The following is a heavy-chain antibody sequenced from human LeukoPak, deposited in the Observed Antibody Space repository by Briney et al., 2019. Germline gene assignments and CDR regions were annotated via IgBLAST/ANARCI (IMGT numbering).Heavy chain of an antibody. D-gene: IGHD3-22*01. V-gene: IGHV3-23*01. CDR2: ISGGGGST. Sequence: PGGSLRLSCAASGFTFSSYAMSWVRQAPGKGLEWVSAISGGGGSTYYADSVKGRFTISRDNSKNTLYLQMNSLRAEDTTAYHCANDSLQDSGGCYGVVDYWGRGTLVSVSS. CDR3: ANDSLQDSGGCYGVVDY. J-gene: IGHJ4*02. CDR1: GFTFSSYA.